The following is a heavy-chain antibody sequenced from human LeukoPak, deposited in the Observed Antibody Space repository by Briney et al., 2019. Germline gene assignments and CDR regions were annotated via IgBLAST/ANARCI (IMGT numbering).Heavy chain of an antibody. CDR1: GFTFSSYS. V-gene: IGHV3-30*02. J-gene: IGHJ4*02. D-gene: IGHD3-22*01. CDR2: IRYDGSNK. Sequence: PGGSLRLSCAASGFTFSSYSMNWVRQAPGKGLEWVAFIRYDGSNKYYADSVKGRFTVSRDNSKNTLYLQMNSLRAEDTAVYYCVKDSTHFRLWDSYDTTGLNYWGQGTLVTVSS. CDR3: VKDSTHFRLWDSYDTTGLNY.